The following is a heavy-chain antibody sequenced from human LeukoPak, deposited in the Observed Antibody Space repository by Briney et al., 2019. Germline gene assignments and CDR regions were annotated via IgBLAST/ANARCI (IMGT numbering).Heavy chain of an antibody. CDR2: ISTYNGNT. Sequence: VASVKVSCKASGYTFISDGISWVRQAPGQGLGWWGWISTYNGNTNYAQRLQGRVTMTTDTSTTTAYMELRSLRSDDTAVYYCARGGIAADNWFDPWGQGTLVTVSS. CDR3: ARGGIAADNWFDP. V-gene: IGHV1-18*01. J-gene: IGHJ5*02. D-gene: IGHD6-25*01. CDR1: GYTFISDG.